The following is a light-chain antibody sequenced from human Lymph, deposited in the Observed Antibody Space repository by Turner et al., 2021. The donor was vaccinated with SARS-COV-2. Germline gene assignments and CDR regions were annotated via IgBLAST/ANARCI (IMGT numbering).Light chain of an antibody. CDR1: QGIGSY. V-gene: IGKV1-9*01. Sequence: DIQLTQSPSFLSASVGDRVTITCWASQGIGSYLAWYQQKPGKAPKLLIYAASTLQSGVPSRFSGSGSGTEFTLTISSLQPEDFATYYCQQLNSYPLTFGQGTRLEIK. CDR2: AAS. CDR3: QQLNSYPLT. J-gene: IGKJ5*01.